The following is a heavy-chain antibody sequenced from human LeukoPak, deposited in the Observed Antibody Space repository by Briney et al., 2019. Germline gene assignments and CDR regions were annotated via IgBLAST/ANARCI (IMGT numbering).Heavy chain of an antibody. CDR3: AREGRKDGGENDSSLDY. Sequence: GASVKVSCKASGYTFTSYYMQWVRQAPGQGLEWMGIINPSGGSTSYAQKFQGRVTMTRDTSTSTVYMDLRSLRSEDTAGYYCAREGRKDGGENDSSLDYWGQGTLVTVSS. CDR2: INPSGGST. J-gene: IGHJ4*02. CDR1: GYTFTSYY. V-gene: IGHV1-46*01. D-gene: IGHD4-23*01.